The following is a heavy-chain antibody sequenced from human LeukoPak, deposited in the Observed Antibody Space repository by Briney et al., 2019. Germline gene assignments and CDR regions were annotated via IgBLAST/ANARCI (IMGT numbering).Heavy chain of an antibody. Sequence: ASVKVSCKASRYTFTTYSINWVRQAPGQGLEWMGWINTNTGNPTYAQGFTGRFVFSLDTSVSTAYLQISNLKAEDTAVYYCARDSREDYFDYWGQGTLVTVSS. CDR1: RYTFTTYS. J-gene: IGHJ4*02. CDR2: INTNTGNP. CDR3: ARDSREDYFDY. D-gene: IGHD5-24*01. V-gene: IGHV7-4-1*02.